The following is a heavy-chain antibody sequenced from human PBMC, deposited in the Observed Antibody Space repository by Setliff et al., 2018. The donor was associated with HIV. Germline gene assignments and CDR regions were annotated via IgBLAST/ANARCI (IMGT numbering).Heavy chain of an antibody. CDR3: AKDSGYEGDHYFDY. V-gene: IGHV3-23*01. CDR2: ISGRGGST. J-gene: IGHJ4*02. CDR1: GFTFSSYA. D-gene: IGHD5-12*01. Sequence: LRLSCAASGFTFSSYAITWVRQAPGKGLEWVSAISGRGGSTYYADSVKGRFTISRDNSKNTLYLQMNSLRAEDTAVYYCAKDSGYEGDHYFDYWGQGTLVTVSS.